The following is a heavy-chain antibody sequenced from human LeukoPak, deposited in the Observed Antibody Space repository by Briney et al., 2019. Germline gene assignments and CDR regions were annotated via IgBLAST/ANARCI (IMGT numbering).Heavy chain of an antibody. J-gene: IGHJ4*02. CDR3: ARGLSGYASSLGY. CDR2: ITGSGGST. CDR1: GFTFSNYG. Sequence: PGGTLRLSCAASGFTFSNYGLSWVCQAPGKGLEWVSGITGSGGSTYYADSVKGRFTISRDNSKNTLYLQMNSLRAEDTAVYYCARGLSGYASSLGYWGQGTLVTVSA. V-gene: IGHV3-23*01. D-gene: IGHD6-6*01.